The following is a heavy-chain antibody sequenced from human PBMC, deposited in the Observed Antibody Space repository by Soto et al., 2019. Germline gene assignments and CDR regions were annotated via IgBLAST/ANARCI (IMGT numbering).Heavy chain of an antibody. CDR1: GGTFSSYG. Sequence: QVQLVQSGAEVKKPGSSVKVSCKASGGTFSSYGIGWVRQAPGQGLEWMGGLIPMFATTSYAQNFQGRVTISADESTNTAYMELRSLRSEETAVYYCARGLYYYDTLVSRAGNWFGPWGQGTLVTVSS. CDR3: ARGLYYYDTLVSRAGNWFGP. CDR2: LIPMFATT. J-gene: IGHJ5*01. V-gene: IGHV1-69*01. D-gene: IGHD3-22*01.